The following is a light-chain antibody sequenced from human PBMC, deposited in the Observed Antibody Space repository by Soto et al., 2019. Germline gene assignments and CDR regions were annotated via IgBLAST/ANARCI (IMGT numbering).Light chain of an antibody. CDR2: DAS. Sequence: EIVLTQSQATLSLSPGERATLSCRPSQSVSSYLAWYQQKPGKAPRLLIYDASNRATGIPARCSGSGSGTDFTLTISSLEPEDFAVYYCQQRSNGLTCGGGTKV. CDR1: QSVSSY. J-gene: IGKJ4*01. CDR3: QQRSNGLT. V-gene: IGKV3-11*01.